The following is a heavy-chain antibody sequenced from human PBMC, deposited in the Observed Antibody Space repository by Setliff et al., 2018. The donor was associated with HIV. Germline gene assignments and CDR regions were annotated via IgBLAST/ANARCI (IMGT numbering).Heavy chain of an antibody. CDR1: GFTFRNHW. V-gene: IGHV3-7*02. CDR3: ARAVHSGWYYFDY. Sequence: GGSLRLSCAASGFTFRNHWMSWVRQAPGKGLEWVANIKKDGNEKYYADSLKGRFTISRDNAKNSLYLQMNSLRAEDTAVYYCARAVHSGWYYFDYWGQGTLVTVSS. J-gene: IGHJ4*02. CDR2: IKKDGNEK. D-gene: IGHD6-19*01.